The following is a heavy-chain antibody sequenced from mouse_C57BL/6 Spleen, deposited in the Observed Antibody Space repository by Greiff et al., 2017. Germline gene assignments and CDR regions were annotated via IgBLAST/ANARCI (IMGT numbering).Heavy chain of an antibody. CDR2: IYPGSGST. CDR3: AAGGDYDAYAMDY. CDR1: GYTFTSYW. Sequence: VQLQQPGAELVKPGASVKMSCKASGYTFTSYWITWVKQRPGQGLEWIGDIYPGSGSTNYNEKFKSKATLTVDTSSSTAYMQLSSLTSEDSAVYYCAAGGDYDAYAMDYWGQGTSVTVSS. D-gene: IGHD2-4*01. J-gene: IGHJ4*01. V-gene: IGHV1-55*01.